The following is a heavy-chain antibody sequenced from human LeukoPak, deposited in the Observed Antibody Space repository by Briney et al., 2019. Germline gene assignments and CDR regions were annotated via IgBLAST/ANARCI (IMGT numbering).Heavy chain of an antibody. D-gene: IGHD4-11*01. CDR3: AREAGLQHYFDH. Sequence: PSDTLSLTCTVSGGSISSSSYYWGWIHQPPGKGLAWIGSMYYSGNTYYNPSLKSRVTISVDTSKNQFSLKLSSVTAADTAVYYCAREAGLQHYFDHWGQGTLVTVSS. CDR1: GGSISSSSYY. V-gene: IGHV4-39*07. J-gene: IGHJ4*02. CDR2: MYYSGNT.